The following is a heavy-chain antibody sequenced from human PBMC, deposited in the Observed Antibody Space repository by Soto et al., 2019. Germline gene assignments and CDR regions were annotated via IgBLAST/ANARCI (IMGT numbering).Heavy chain of an antibody. Sequence: GGSLRLSCAASGFTFSDYGIDWIRQAPGKGLGWVAVISHEGGTQDDADSVRGRFTVSRDNSKNILYLQMDSLRPEDTAVYFWAKEGSPKVSRWDDYWGQGTLVTVSS. CDR2: ISHEGGTQ. CDR3: AKEGSPKVSRWDDY. D-gene: IGHD1-26*01. J-gene: IGHJ4*02. V-gene: IGHV3-30*18. CDR1: GFTFSDYG.